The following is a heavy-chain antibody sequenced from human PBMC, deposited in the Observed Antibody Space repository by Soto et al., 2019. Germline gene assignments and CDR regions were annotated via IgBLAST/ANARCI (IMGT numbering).Heavy chain of an antibody. J-gene: IGHJ5*02. CDR1: GYTFTSYD. CDR3: ARGLPYCSGGSCYFPNWFDP. CDR2: MNPNSGNT. V-gene: IGHV1-8*01. Sequence: GASVKVSCKASGYTFTSYDINWVRQATGQGLEWMGWMNPNSGNTGYAQKFQGRVTMTRNTSISTAYMELSSLRSEDTAVYYCARGLPYCSGGSCYFPNWFDPWGQGTLVTVSS. D-gene: IGHD2-15*01.